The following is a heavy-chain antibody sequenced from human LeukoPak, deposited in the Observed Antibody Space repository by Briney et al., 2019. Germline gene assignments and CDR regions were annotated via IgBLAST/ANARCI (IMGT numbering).Heavy chain of an antibody. Sequence: GSLRLSCAASGFTFSGSAMHWVRQASGKGLEWVGRIRSKANSYATAYAASVKGRFTISRDDSKNTAYLQMNSLKTGDTAVYYCTRLRWDCGGDCYLVFDYWGQGTLVTVSS. CDR1: GFTFSGSA. J-gene: IGHJ4*02. D-gene: IGHD2-21*01. CDR3: TRLRWDCGGDCYLVFDY. V-gene: IGHV3-73*01. CDR2: IRSKANSYAT.